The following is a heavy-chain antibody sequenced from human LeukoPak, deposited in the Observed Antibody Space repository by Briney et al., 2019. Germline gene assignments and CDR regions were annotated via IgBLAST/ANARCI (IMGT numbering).Heavy chain of an antibody. D-gene: IGHD2-8*01. CDR2: INHSGST. Sequence: SETLSLTCAVYGGSFSGYYWSWIRQPPGKGLEWIGEINHSGSTNYNPSLKSRVTISVDTSKNQFSLKLSSVTAADTAVYYCARHPVRLRSNLMYYYMDVWGKGTTVTVSS. J-gene: IGHJ6*03. CDR1: GGSFSGYY. V-gene: IGHV4-34*01. CDR3: ARHPVRLRSNLMYYYMDV.